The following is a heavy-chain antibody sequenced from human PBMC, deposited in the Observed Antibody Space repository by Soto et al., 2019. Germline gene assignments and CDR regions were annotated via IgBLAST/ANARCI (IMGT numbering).Heavy chain of an antibody. V-gene: IGHV3-30*18. D-gene: IGHD2-15*01. CDR2: ISYDSSNK. Sequence: VQLLESGEGLIKLGGSRRPSFEPPGFILSYGIHWLRRLQGKGLGWVAYISYDSSNKFYGDSVKGRFTISRDNSKNTQFLQMNSLRAEDTAVYYCAKLVIGYCSGNTCDDYWGQGTLVAVSS. CDR1: GFILSYG. CDR3: AKLVIGYCSGNTCDDY. J-gene: IGHJ4*02.